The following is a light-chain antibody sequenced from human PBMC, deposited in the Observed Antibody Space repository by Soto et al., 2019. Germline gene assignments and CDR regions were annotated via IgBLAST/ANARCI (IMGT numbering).Light chain of an antibody. V-gene: IGLV2-11*01. CDR3: CLSPGSLTWL. Sequence: QSALTQPRSVSGSPGQSVTISCTATGSDVGDSSHVSWYQLHPGKAPKLMIYEVNNRPSGVPDRFSGSKLGSTASLTISGLQAEDEAEYYCCLSPGSLTWLFGGGTKLTVL. CDR1: GSDVGDSSH. CDR2: EVN. J-gene: IGLJ3*02.